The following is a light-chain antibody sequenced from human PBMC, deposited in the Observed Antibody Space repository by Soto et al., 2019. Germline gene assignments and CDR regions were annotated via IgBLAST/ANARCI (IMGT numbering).Light chain of an antibody. J-gene: IGLJ1*01. V-gene: IGLV2-14*01. CDR1: SSDVGAYNY. CDR2: AVT. CDR3: NSYTTHTTYV. Sequence: QSALTQPASVSGSPGQSITISCTGTSSDVGAYNYVSWYQHHPGKAPKVIIYAVTNRPSGVSNRFSGSKSGNTASLTISGLQPEDEADYYCNSYTTHTTYVFGTGTKLTVL.